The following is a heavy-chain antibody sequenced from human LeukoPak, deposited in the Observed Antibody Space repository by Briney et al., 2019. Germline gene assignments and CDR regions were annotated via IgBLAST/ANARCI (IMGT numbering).Heavy chain of an antibody. J-gene: IGHJ3*02. V-gene: IGHV1-2*02. CDR3: ARGGSFHQFDI. Sequence: ASVKVSCKASGYTFTSYGISWVRQAPGQGLEWMGWINTKTGGAIYAQKFQGRVTMTRDTSVTTSYMDLSRLTSDDTAVYYCARGGSFHQFDIWGQGTMVIVST. D-gene: IGHD3-10*01. CDR1: GYTFTSYG. CDR2: INTKTGGA.